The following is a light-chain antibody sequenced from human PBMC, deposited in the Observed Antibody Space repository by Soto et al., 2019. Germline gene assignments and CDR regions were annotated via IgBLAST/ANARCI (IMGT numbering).Light chain of an antibody. CDR2: GAS. CDR1: QSLGRY. Sequence: DIVLPPSPDTLSLPPVESATLSCRASQSLGRYLAWYQQKPGQAPRLLIYGASSRATGIPDRFSGSGSGTDFTLTINRLEPEEFAVDVCQQRSNWPTCGQGTRLEIK. CDR3: QQRSNWPT. J-gene: IGKJ5*01. V-gene: IGKV3-11*01.